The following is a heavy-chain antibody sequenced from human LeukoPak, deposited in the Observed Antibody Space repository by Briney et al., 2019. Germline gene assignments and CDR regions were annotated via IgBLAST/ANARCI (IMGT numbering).Heavy chain of an antibody. Sequence: PGGSLRLSRAASGFTFSMYAMSWVRQAPGKGLEWVSGMSARSGDTYYADSVKGRFTISRDNSNNMLYLEMNSLTAEDTALYHCAKDGRFTYAHDAFEIWGQGTTVTDSS. D-gene: IGHD5-18*01. J-gene: IGHJ3*02. V-gene: IGHV3-23*01. CDR2: MSARSGDT. CDR1: GFTFSMYA. CDR3: AKDGRFTYAHDAFEI.